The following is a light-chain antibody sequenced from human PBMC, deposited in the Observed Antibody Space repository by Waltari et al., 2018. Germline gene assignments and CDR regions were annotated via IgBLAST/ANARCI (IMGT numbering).Light chain of an antibody. CDR1: QSLTKKY. J-gene: IGKJ2*01. V-gene: IGKV3-20*01. CDR2: GAS. CDR3: QQYGSSIMYT. Sequence: IVLTQSPGTLSLSPGERATLSCRASQSLTKKYLAWDQQKPGQAPRLLVYGASSRAAGIPDRFSGSGSGTDFTLTISRLEPEDFAVYYCQQYGSSIMYTFGQGTKLEIK.